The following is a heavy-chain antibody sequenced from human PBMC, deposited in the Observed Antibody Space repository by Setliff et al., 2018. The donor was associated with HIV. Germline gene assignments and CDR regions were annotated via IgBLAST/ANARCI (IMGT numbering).Heavy chain of an antibody. Sequence: LSLSCVASGFTYDDYAMRWVRQVPGKGLEWVSGISWNSVGIGYADSVRCRFTISRDNAKNSLYLQMNNLRREDTALYYCATAAFYDTSGFYAQWGRGTLVTVSS. CDR3: ATAAFYDTSGFYAQ. V-gene: IGHV3-9*01. CDR2: ISWNSVGI. J-gene: IGHJ4*02. CDR1: GFTYDDYA. D-gene: IGHD3-22*01.